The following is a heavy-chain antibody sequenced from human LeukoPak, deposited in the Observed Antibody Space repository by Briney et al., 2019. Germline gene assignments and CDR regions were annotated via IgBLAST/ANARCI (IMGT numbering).Heavy chain of an antibody. CDR3: ARGTSWELLYYYYGMDV. V-gene: IGHV3-7*01. Sequence: GRSLRLACAASGFTSSSYWMSWVRPAPGKGREWVANIKHDGSEKYYVDSVKGQFTITRDNAKNSLYLQMNSLRAEYTAVYYCARGTSWELLYYYYGMDVWGQGTTVTVSS. CDR2: IKHDGSEK. J-gene: IGHJ6*02. CDR1: GFTSSSYW. D-gene: IGHD1-26*01.